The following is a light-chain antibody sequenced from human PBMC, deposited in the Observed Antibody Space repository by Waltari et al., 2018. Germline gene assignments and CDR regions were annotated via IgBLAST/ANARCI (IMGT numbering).Light chain of an antibody. CDR3: SSYAGSNNLV. J-gene: IGLJ2*01. CDR1: SSAVGGSDY. V-gene: IGLV2-8*01. CDR2: EVS. Sequence: QSALPQPPSASGSPGQSVTISCTGPSSAVGGSDYVSWYHQHPGKAPKLMIYEVSKRPSGVPDRFSGSKSGNTASLTVSGLQAEDEADYYCSSYAGSNNLVFGGGTKLTVL.